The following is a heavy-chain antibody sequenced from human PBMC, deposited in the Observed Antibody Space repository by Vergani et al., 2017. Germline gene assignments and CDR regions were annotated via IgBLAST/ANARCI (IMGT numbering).Heavy chain of an antibody. V-gene: IGHV4-4*07. CDR3: ARGRRITIFGVVRNYYYGMDV. D-gene: IGHD3-3*01. CDR1: GGSISSYY. CDR2: IYTSWST. J-gene: IGHJ6*02. Sequence: QVQLQESGPGLVKPSETLSLTCTVSGGSISSYYWSWIRQPAGKGLEWIGRIYTSWSTNYNPSLKSRVTMSVDTSKNQFSLKLSSVTAADTAVYYCARGRRITIFGVVRNYYYGMDVWGQGTTVTVSS.